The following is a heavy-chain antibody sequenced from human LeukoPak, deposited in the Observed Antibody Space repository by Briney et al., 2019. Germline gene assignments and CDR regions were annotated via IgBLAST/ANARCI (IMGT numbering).Heavy chain of an antibody. J-gene: IGHJ4*02. CDR2: ISSSSSTI. V-gene: IGHV3-48*02. CDR3: AKSSSWLYYFDY. Sequence: GSLRLSCAASGFTFSSYSMNWVRQAPGKGLEWVSYISSSSSTIYYADSVKGRFTISRDNAKNSLYLQMNSLRDEDTAVYYCAKSSSWLYYFDYWGQGTLVTVSS. CDR1: GFTFSSYS. D-gene: IGHD6-13*01.